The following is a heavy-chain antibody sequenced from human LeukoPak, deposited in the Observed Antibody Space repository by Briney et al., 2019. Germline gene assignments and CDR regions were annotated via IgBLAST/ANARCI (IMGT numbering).Heavy chain of an antibody. V-gene: IGHV1-18*01. CDR2: ISDYNGNT. CDR3: ARSQKSGYHDY. CDR1: GYSFTSYG. Sequence: ASVKVSCKASGYSFTSYGISWVRQAPGPGLEWMGWISDYNGNTNYAQKLQGRVTMTTDTSTSTAYMELRSLRSDDTAVYYCARSQKSGYHDYWGQGTLVTVSS. D-gene: IGHD5-12*01. J-gene: IGHJ4*02.